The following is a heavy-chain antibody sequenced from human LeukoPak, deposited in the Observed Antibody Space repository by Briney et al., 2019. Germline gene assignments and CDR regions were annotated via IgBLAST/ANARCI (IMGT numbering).Heavy chain of an antibody. CDR2: VNSDGSTT. J-gene: IGHJ4*02. CDR1: GFPFQNYW. D-gene: IGHD6-13*01. Sequence: GGSLRLSCAASGFPFQNYWKLGVRQAPGKGLVWVSRVNSDGSTTNYADSVKGRFSISRDNAENTLYMRMNSLRPEDTAVYDCARGYYCSRHCDYWGQGTLVTVSS. V-gene: IGHV3-74*01. CDR3: ARGYYCSRHCDY.